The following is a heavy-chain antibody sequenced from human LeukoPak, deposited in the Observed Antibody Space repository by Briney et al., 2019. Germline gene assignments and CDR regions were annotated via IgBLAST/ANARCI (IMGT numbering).Heavy chain of an antibody. CDR3: ANPRYDSSGYYYVD. D-gene: IGHD3-22*01. CDR1: GYTFTDYT. V-gene: IGHV1-3*01. Sequence: ASVKVSCKASGYTFTDYTMHWLRQAPGQRLDWMGWINGGSGNTRYSPEFQGRVTITRDTSASTAYMELSSLRSEDTAVYYCANPRYDSSGYYYVDWGQGTLVTVSS. CDR2: INGGSGNT. J-gene: IGHJ4*02.